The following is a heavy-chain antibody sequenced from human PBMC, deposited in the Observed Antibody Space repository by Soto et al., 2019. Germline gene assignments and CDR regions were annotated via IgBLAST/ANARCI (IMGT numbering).Heavy chain of an antibody. V-gene: IGHV1-8*01. CDR2: MNPNTGNT. CDR1: GYTFTDYD. J-gene: IGHJ4*02. Sequence: GASVKVSCKTSGYTFTDYDINWVRQAPGQGLEWMGWMNPNTGNTRYAQHLQGRLIMTRDTSISTAFMELSSLRSEDTALYYCARGKLATFTECWGQGTRVTVAS. CDR3: ARGKLATFTEC. D-gene: IGHD5-12*01.